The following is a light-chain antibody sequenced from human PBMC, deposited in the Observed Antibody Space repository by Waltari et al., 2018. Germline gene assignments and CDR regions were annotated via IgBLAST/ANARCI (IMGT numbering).Light chain of an antibody. V-gene: IGLV1-47*01. CDR1: SSNTGSNY. CDR2: RNN. Sequence: QSVLTQPPSASGTPGQRVTISCSGRSSNTGSNYVYWYQHVPGAAPKPLIYRNNQRPSGVPDRFSGSKSGTSASLAISGLRSEDEADYYCAAWDDSLSRWLLGGGTKLTVL. CDR3: AAWDDSLSRWL. J-gene: IGLJ3*02.